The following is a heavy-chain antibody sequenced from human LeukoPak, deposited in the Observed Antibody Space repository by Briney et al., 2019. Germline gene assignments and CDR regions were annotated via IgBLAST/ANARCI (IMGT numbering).Heavy chain of an antibody. D-gene: IGHD1-26*01. J-gene: IGHJ4*02. CDR2: ISAYNGNT. V-gene: IGHV1-18*01. CDR3: ARDSGGYYGGGGYYFDY. CDR1: GYTFTSYG. Sequence: ASVKVSCKASGYTFTSYGISWLRQAPGQGLEWMGWISAYNGNTNYAQKLQGRVTMTTDTSTSTAYMELRSLRSDDTAVYYCARDSGGYYGGGGYYFDYWGQGTLVTVSS.